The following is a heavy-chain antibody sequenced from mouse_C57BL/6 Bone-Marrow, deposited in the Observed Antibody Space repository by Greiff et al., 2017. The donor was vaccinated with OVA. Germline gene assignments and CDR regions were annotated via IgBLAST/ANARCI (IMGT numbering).Heavy chain of an antibody. CDR2: ISYDGSN. Sequence: EVQLQESGPGLVKPSQSLSLTCSVTGYSITSGYYWNWIRQFPGNKLEWMGYISYDGSNNYNPSLKNRISITRDTSKNQFFLKLNSVTTEDTATYYCARGIPFAYWGQGTLVTVSA. CDR3: ARGIPFAY. CDR1: GYSITSGYY. J-gene: IGHJ3*01. V-gene: IGHV3-6*01.